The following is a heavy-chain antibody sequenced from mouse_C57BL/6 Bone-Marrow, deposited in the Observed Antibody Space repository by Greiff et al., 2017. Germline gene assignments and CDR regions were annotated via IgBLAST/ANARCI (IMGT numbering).Heavy chain of an antibody. CDR3: SDYYGRSYDYGPMDY. Sequence: VQLQQSGAELVRPGASVTLSCKASGYTFTDYEMHWVKQTPVHGLEWIGAIDPETGGTAYNQKFKGKALLTADKSSSTAYMELRSLTSEDSADYYGSDYYGRSYDYGPMDYWGQGTSVTVSS. CDR2: IDPETGGT. CDR1: GYTFTDYE. J-gene: IGHJ4*01. V-gene: IGHV1-15*01. D-gene: IGHD1-1*01.